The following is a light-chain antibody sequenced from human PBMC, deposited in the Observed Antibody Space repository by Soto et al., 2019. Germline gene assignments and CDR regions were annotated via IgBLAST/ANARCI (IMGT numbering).Light chain of an antibody. J-gene: IGLJ2*01. CDR3: QSYDSSHVV. CDR1: SSNIGAGYD. V-gene: IGLV1-40*01. CDR2: GNS. Sequence: QAVVTQPPSVSGAPGQRVTISCTGSSSNIGAGYDVHWYQQLPGTAPKLLIYGNSNRPSGVPDRFSGPKSGTSASLAITGLQAEDEADYYCQSYDSSHVVFGGGTKLTVL.